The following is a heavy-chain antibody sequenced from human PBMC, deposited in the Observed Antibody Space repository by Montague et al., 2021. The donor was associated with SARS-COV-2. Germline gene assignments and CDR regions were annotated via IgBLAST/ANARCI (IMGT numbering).Heavy chain of an antibody. CDR1: GFTFSSYA. D-gene: IGHD2-15*01. CDR3: ARDLVVVAATPIDY. Sequence: SLRLSCAASGFTFSSYAMHWVRQAPGKGLKWVAVISYDGSNKYYADSVKGRFTISRDNSKNTLYLQMNSLRAEDTAVYYSARDLVVVAATPIDYWGQGTLVTVSS. J-gene: IGHJ4*02. V-gene: IGHV3-30-3*01. CDR2: ISYDGSNK.